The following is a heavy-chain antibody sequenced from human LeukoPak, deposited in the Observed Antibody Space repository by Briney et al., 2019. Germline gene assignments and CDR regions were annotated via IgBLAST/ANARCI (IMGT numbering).Heavy chain of an antibody. V-gene: IGHV4-34*01. CDR1: GGSFSGYY. Sequence: SETLSLTCAVYGGSFSGYYWSWIRQPPGKGLEWIGEINHSGSTNYNPSLKSRVTISVDTSKNQFSLKLSSVTAADTAVYYCARQTPITTLRSVPFDYWGQGTLVTVSS. D-gene: IGHD3-22*01. CDR3: ARQTPITTLRSVPFDY. J-gene: IGHJ4*02. CDR2: INHSGST.